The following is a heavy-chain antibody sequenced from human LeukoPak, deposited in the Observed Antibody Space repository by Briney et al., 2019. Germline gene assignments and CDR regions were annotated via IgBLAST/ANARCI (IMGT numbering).Heavy chain of an antibody. CDR3: STTYYYDSSEGY. J-gene: IGHJ4*02. CDR1: GFTFSNAW. CDR2: IKSKTDGGTT. V-gene: IGHV3-15*07. D-gene: IGHD3-22*01. Sequence: GGSLRLSCAASGFTFSNAWMNWVRQAPGKGLEWVGRIKSKTDGGTTDYAAPVKGRFTISRDDPKNTLYLQMNSLKTEDTAVYYCSTTYYYDSSEGYWGQGTLVTVSS.